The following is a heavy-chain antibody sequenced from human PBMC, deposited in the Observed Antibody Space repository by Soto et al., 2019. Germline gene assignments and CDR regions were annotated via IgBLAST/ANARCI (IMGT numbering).Heavy chain of an antibody. J-gene: IGHJ6*02. CDR2: INHSGST. V-gene: IGHV4-34*01. Sequence: SEALSLTCAVYGGSFSGSYWSWIRQPPGKGLEWIGEINHSGSTNYNPSLKSRVTISVDTSKNQFSLKLSSVTAADTAVYYCARGRTIFGVVIDYYYYGMDVWGQGTTVTVSS. CDR3: ARGRTIFGVVIDYYYYGMDV. CDR1: GGSFSGSY. D-gene: IGHD3-3*01.